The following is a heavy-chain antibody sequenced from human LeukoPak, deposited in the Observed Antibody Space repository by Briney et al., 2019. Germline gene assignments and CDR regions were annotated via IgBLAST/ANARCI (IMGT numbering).Heavy chain of an antibody. CDR2: IYHSGST. CDR1: GGSISSSNW. D-gene: IGHD5-12*01. V-gene: IGHV4-4*02. CDR3: ATYSGYAPGAFDY. J-gene: IGHJ4*02. Sequence: PSGTLSLTCAVSGGSISSSNWWSWVRQPPGQGLGWIGEIYHSGSTNYNPSLKSRVTISVDKSKNQFSLKLSSVTAADTAVYYCATYSGYAPGAFDYWGQGTLVTVSS.